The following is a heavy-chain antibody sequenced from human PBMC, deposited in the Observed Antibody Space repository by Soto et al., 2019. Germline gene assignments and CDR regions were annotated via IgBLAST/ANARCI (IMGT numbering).Heavy chain of an antibody. CDR3: ARDRYCSSTSCYLSPSY. J-gene: IGHJ4*02. D-gene: IGHD2-2*01. V-gene: IGHV1-69*13. CDR2: IIPIFGTA. CDR1: GGTFSSYA. Sequence: RASVKVSCKASGGTFSSYAISWVRQAPGQGLEWMGGIIPIFGTANYAQKFQGRVTITADESTSTAYMELSSLRSEDTAVYYCARDRYCSSTSCYLSPSYWGQGTLVTVSS.